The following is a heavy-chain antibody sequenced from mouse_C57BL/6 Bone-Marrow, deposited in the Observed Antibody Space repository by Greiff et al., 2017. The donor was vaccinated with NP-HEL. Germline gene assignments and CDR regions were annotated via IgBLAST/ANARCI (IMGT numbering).Heavy chain of an antibody. CDR1: GYTFTSYW. CDR3: AREGGVTTPFDV. CDR2: IDPSDSYT. Sequence: VQLQQSGAELVMPGASVKLSCKASGYTFTSYWMHWVKQRPGQGLEWIGEIDPSDSYTNYNQKFKGKSTLTVDKSSSTAYMQLSSLTSEDSAVDYCAREGGVTTPFDVWGTGTTVTVSS. J-gene: IGHJ1*03. D-gene: IGHD2-2*01. V-gene: IGHV1-69*01.